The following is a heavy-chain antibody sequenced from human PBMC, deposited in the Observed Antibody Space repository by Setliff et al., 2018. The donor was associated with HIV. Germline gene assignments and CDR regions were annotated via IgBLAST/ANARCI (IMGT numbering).Heavy chain of an antibody. D-gene: IGHD3-16*01. Sequence: SETLSLTCTVSGDSISSSEYYWGWIRQPPGKGLEWIGNINYSGRTQYNPSLKSRVTMSVDASRNRFSLKLSSVTAADTAIYYCARHQKVPFMSDHWGQGMLVTVSS. V-gene: IGHV4-39*01. CDR2: INYSGRT. J-gene: IGHJ4*02. CDR3: ARHQKVPFMSDH. CDR1: GDSISSSEYY.